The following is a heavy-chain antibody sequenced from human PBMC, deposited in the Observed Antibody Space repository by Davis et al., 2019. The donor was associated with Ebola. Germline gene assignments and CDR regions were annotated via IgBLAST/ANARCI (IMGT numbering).Heavy chain of an antibody. D-gene: IGHD1-26*01. CDR3: ARREKVGASRGHFVH. Sequence: GESLKISCVASGFAFNTYGMHWVRQAPGKGLEWVGVTWSDGTTTFFADSVKGRFTISKDDSKNTVYLQMNSPTGDDTAMYYCARREKVGASRGHFVHWGQGTLVTVSS. V-gene: IGHV3-33*01. CDR1: GFAFNTYG. J-gene: IGHJ4*02. CDR2: TWSDGTTT.